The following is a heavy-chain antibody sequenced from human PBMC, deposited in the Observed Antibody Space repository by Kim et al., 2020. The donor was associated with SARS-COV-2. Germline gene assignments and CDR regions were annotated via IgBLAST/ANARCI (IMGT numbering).Heavy chain of an antibody. CDR2: IYSGGST. J-gene: IGHJ3*02. Sequence: GGSLRLSCAASGFTVSSNYMSWVRQAPGKALEWVSVIYSGGSTYYADSVKGRFTISRDNTKNTLYLQMNSLRAEDTAGYYCARIVTLWFAFDSWRQGTMDTVSS. CDR1: GFTVSSNY. V-gene: IGHV3-53*01. CDR3: ARIVTLWFAFDS. D-gene: IGHD3-10*01.